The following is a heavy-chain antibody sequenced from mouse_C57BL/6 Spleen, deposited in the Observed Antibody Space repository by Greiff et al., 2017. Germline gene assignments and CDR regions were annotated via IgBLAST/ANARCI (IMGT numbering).Heavy chain of an antibody. V-gene: IGHV1-54*01. D-gene: IGHD1-1*01. Sequence: QVQLKQSGAELVRPGTSVKVSCKASGYAFTNYLIEWVKQRPGQGLAWIGVINPGRGGTNYNEKFKGKATLTADKSSSTAYMQLSSLTSEDSAVYFCARSLRLITTVVATGYYAMDYWGQGTSVTVSS. CDR1: GYAFTNYL. CDR3: ARSLRLITTVVATGYYAMDY. J-gene: IGHJ4*01. CDR2: INPGRGGT.